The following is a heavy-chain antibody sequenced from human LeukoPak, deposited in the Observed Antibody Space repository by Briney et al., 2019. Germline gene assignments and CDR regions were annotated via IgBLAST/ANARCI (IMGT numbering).Heavy chain of an antibody. CDR2: IYYSGST. J-gene: IGHJ3*02. D-gene: IGHD6-19*01. CDR3: ATRREAVAGPWDAFDI. Sequence: SETLSLTCTVSGGSISSYYWSWIRQPPGKGLEWIGSIYYSGSTYYNPSLKSRVTISVDTSKNQFSLKLSSVTAADTAVYYCATRREAVAGPWDAFDIWGQGTMVTVSS. CDR1: GGSISSYY. V-gene: IGHV4-59*04.